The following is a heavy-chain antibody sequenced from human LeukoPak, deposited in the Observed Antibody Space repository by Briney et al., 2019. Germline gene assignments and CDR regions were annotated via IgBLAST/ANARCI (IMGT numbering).Heavy chain of an antibody. J-gene: IGHJ4*02. Sequence: SETLSLTRAVYGGSFSGYYWSWIRQPPGKGLEWIGEINHSGSTNYNPSLKSRVTISVDTSKNQFSLKLSSVTAADTPVYSCARNGYYHGDYWGQGTLVTVSS. CDR3: ARNGYYHGDY. V-gene: IGHV4-34*01. CDR2: INHSGST. CDR1: GGSFSGYY. D-gene: IGHD3-10*01.